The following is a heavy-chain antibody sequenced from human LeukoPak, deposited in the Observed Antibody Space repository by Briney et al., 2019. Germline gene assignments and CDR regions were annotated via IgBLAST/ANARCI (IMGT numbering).Heavy chain of an antibody. Sequence: GSLRLSCVASGFTFSDYAMHWVRQAPGKGLEYVSAISSNGGSTYYANSVKGRFTISRDNSKNTLYLQMGSLRAEDMAVYYCAREDPYGDYDYWGQGTLVTVSS. CDR3: AREDPYGDYDY. V-gene: IGHV3-64*01. CDR2: ISSNGGST. J-gene: IGHJ4*02. D-gene: IGHD2-8*01. CDR1: GFTFSDYA.